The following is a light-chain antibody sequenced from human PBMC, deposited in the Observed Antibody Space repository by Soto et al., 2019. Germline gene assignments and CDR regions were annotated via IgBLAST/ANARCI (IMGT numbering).Light chain of an antibody. J-gene: IGKJ2*01. V-gene: IGKV1-5*03. CDR1: QTINDW. CDR2: RAS. CDR3: QQYNSYSYT. Sequence: DIQMTQSPSTLSASVGDRVTIACRASQTINDWLAWYQQKPGKAPNLLIYRASNLQSGVPSRFSGSGSGTEFTLTISSLQPDDFATYSCQQYNSYSYTFGQGTKLEIK.